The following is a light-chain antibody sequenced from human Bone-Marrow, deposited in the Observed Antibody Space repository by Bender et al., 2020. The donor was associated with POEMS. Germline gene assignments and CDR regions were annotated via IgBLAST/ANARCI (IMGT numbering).Light chain of an antibody. CDR3: YSAADNNLGV. CDR2: RDV. J-gene: IGLJ3*02. CDR1: TLADKY. Sequence: SYELTQPSSVSVSPGQTARIPCSGDTLADKYVRWFQQKPGQAPILVIFRDVERPSGIPERFSGSTSGTTVTLTISGAQPEDEADYYCYSAADNNLGVFGAGTKLTVL. V-gene: IGLV3-27*01.